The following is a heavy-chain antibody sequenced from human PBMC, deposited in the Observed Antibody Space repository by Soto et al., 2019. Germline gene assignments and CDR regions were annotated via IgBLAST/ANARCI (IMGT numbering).Heavy chain of an antibody. CDR1: GDSLRSGDYY. D-gene: IGHD2-2*01. CDR3: ERGVSTMDFDY. CDR2: IYNSGST. J-gene: IGHJ4*02. V-gene: IGHV4-30-4*02. Sequence: SETLSLTCTVSGDSLRSGDYYWSWIRQPPGKGLEWIGYIYNSGSTYYKPSLRSRLTISEDTSKNQLSLRLSSVTAADTAVYYCERGVSTMDFDYWGQVTLVTFSS.